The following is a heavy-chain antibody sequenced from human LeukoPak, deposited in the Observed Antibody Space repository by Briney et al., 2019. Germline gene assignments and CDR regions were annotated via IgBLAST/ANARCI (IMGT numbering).Heavy chain of an antibody. V-gene: IGHV1-69*05. J-gene: IGHJ4*02. CDR2: IIPIFGTA. D-gene: IGHD3-9*01. CDR3: ARGGDDILTGYKDY. Sequence: SVKVSCKASGGTFSSYAISWVRQAPGQGLEWMGGIIPIFGTANYAQKFQGRVTITTDESTSTAYMELSSLRPEDTAVYYCARGGDDILTGYKDYWGQGTLVTVSS. CDR1: GGTFSSYA.